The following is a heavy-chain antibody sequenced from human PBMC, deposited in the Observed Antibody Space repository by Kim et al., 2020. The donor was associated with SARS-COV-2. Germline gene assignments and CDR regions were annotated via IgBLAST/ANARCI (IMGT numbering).Heavy chain of an antibody. CDR1: GFTFSSSW. CDR2: IKQNGSEK. D-gene: IGHD1-26*01. J-gene: IGHJ4*02. Sequence: GGSLRLSCAVSGFTFSSSWMSWVRQAPGKGLEWVANIKQNGSEKYYVDSVKGRFTISRDNAKNSLYLQMNSLRAEDTAVYYCARRTWGALDYWGQGTLVTVSS. V-gene: IGHV3-7*05. CDR3: ARRTWGALDY.